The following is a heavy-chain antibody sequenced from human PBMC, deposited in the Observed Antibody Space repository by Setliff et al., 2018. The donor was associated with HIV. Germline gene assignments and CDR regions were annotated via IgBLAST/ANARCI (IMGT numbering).Heavy chain of an antibody. D-gene: IGHD3-22*01. J-gene: IGHJ3*02. CDR1: GASISSDS. V-gene: IGHV4-34*01. Sequence: SETLSLTCTVSGASISSDSWSWIRQSPGKGLEWIGEIHHTGHINYNPSFKSRVTMSLDMSTNQFSLKLKSVTAADTAVYYCARSRIRGYYDTSPAMAFDIWGQGTMVTVSS. CDR2: IHHTGHI. CDR3: ARSRIRGYYDTSPAMAFDI.